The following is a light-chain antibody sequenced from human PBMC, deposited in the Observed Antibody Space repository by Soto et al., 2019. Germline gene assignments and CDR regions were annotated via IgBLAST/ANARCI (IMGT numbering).Light chain of an antibody. V-gene: IGLV2-11*01. Sequence: QSALTQPRSVSGSPGQSVTISCTGTGSDVGAYIYVSWYQQYPAKAPKVMIYDVGRRPSGVPDRFSGSKSGNTASLTISGLQAEDDAVYFCCSYAGNKTVVFGGGTKLTVL. CDR2: DVG. J-gene: IGLJ3*02. CDR1: GSDVGAYIY. CDR3: CSYAGNKTVV.